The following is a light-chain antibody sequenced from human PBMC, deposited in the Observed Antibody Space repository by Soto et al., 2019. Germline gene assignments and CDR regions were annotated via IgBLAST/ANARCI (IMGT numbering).Light chain of an antibody. CDR2: EVT. Sequence: QSALTQPPSAYGSPGQSVTISCTGTSGDVGGYNYVSWYQQHPGKAPKLMIYEVTQRPSGVPDRFSGSKSGNTASLTVSGLQAEDEADYYCRSYAGSNNLLFGGGTKVTVL. CDR1: SGDVGGYNY. J-gene: IGLJ3*02. V-gene: IGLV2-8*01. CDR3: RSYAGSNNLL.